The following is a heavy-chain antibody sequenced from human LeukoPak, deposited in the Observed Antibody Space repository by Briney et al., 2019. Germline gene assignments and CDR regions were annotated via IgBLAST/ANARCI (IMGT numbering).Heavy chain of an antibody. J-gene: IGHJ6*03. CDR3: ARDSLRYYMDV. CDR1: GFTFSSYW. V-gene: IGHV3-74*01. Sequence: GGSLRLSCAASGFTFSSYWMHWVRQAPGKGLVWVSRINTDGSSTSYADSVKGRFTISRDNAKNTLYLQMNSLRAEDTAVYYCARDSLRYYMDVWSKGTTVTVSS. CDR2: INTDGSST.